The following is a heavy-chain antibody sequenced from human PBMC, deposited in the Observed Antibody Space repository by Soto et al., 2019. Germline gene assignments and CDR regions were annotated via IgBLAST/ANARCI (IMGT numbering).Heavy chain of an antibody. J-gene: IGHJ3*02. Sequence: QVQLVQSGAEVKKPGSSVKVSCKASGGTFSSYAISWVRQAPGQGLEWMGGIIPIFGTANYAQKFQGRVTITADESTSTAYMELSSLRSEDTAVYYCARDFRHYDSSGYYGDAFDIWGQGTMVTVSS. CDR3: ARDFRHYDSSGYYGDAFDI. D-gene: IGHD3-22*01. V-gene: IGHV1-69*01. CDR1: GGTFSSYA. CDR2: IIPIFGTA.